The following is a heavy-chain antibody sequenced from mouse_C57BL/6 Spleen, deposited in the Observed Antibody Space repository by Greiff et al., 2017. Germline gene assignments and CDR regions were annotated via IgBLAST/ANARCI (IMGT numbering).Heavy chain of an antibody. CDR3: ARIEAHITTVVAPYAMDY. Sequence: QVTLKVSGPGILQPSQTLSLTCSFSGFSLSTFGMGVGRIRQPSGKGLEWLAHIWWDGDKYYNPALKSRLTISKDTSKNQVFLKIANVDTADTATYYCARIEAHITTVVAPYAMDYWGQGTSVTVSS. CDR2: IWWDGDK. D-gene: IGHD1-1*01. V-gene: IGHV8-8*01. J-gene: IGHJ4*01. CDR1: GFSLSTFGMG.